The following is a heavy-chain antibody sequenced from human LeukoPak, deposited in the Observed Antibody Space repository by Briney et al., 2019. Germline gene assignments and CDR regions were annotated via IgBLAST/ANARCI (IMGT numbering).Heavy chain of an antibody. CDR1: GGSFSGYY. CDR3: ARGELRYFDWLLRGTYFDY. J-gene: IGHJ4*02. V-gene: IGHV4-34*01. CDR2: IKHSGST. Sequence: KPSETLSLTCAVYGGSFSGYYWSCIRQPPGKGLEWIGEIKHSGSTNYNPSLKSRVTISVDTSKNQFSLKLSSVTAADTAVYYCARGELRYFDWLLRGTYFDYWGQGTLVTVSS. D-gene: IGHD3-9*01.